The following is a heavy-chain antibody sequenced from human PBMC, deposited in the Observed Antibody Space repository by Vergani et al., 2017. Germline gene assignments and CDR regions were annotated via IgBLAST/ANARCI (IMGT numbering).Heavy chain of an antibody. CDR3: ARSGPYYDFWSGYYSNIFDY. Sequence: QVQLQQWSAGLLKPSETLSLTCAVYGGSFSGYYWSWIRQPPGKGLEWIGRIYTSGSTNYNPSLKSRVTMSVDTSKNQFSLKLSSVTAADTAVYYCARSGPYYDFWSGYYSNIFDYWGQGTLVTVSS. V-gene: IGHV4-59*10. CDR2: IYTSGST. CDR1: GGSFSGYY. J-gene: IGHJ4*02. D-gene: IGHD3-3*01.